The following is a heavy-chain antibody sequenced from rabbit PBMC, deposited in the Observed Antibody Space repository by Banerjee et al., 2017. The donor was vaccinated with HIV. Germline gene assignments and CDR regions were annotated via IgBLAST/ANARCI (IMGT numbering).Heavy chain of an antibody. CDR3: ARGYNYDDSGNWDGFDP. J-gene: IGHJ2*01. V-gene: IGHV1S40*01. D-gene: IGHD2-1*01. CDR2: IYAGGSGST. Sequence: QSLEESGGDLVKPGASLTLTCTASGFSFSSSYWICWVRQAPGKGLEWIACIYAGGSGSTYYASWAKGRFTISKTSSTTVTLQMTILTAADTATYFCARGYNYDDSGNWDGFDPWGQGSLVTVS. CDR1: GFSFSSSYW.